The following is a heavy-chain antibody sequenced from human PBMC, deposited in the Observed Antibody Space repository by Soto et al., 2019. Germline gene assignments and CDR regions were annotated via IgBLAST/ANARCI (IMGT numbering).Heavy chain of an antibody. Sequence: GGSLRLSCAASGFTFSSYAMSWVRQAPGKGLEWVSAISGSGGSTYYADSVKGRFTISRDNSKNTLYLQMNSLRAEDTAVYYCAKDTPDYQLLFSYYGMDVWGQGTTVTVSS. CDR3: AKDTPDYQLLFSYYGMDV. CDR1: GFTFSSYA. D-gene: IGHD2-2*01. CDR2: ISGSGGST. J-gene: IGHJ6*02. V-gene: IGHV3-23*01.